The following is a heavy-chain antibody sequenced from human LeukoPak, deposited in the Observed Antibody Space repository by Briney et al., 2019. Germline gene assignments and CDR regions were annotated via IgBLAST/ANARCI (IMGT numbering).Heavy chain of an antibody. V-gene: IGHV3-23*01. CDR2: TSGSGGST. D-gene: IGHD2-2*01. J-gene: IGHJ4*02. CDR3: AKGEIVVVPAAMDY. CDR1: GFTFSSYG. Sequence: GGTLRLSCAASGFTFSSYGMSWVRQAPGKGLEWVSATSGSGGSTYYADSVKGRFTISRDNAKNTLYLQMNSLRAEDTAVYYCAKGEIVVVPAAMDYWGQGTLVTVSS.